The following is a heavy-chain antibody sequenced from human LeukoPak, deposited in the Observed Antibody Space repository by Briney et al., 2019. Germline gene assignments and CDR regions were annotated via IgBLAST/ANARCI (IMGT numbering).Heavy chain of an antibody. D-gene: IGHD2-2*01. CDR1: GYTFTGYY. CDR2: INPNSGGT. Sequence: ASVKVPCKASGYTFTGYYVHWVRQAPGQGLEWMGWINPNSGGTNYAQKFQGRVTMTRATSISTAYMELSRLRSDDTAVYYCARDLVGYCSSTSCSPRPQNWFDPWGQGTLVTVSS. V-gene: IGHV1-2*02. CDR3: ARDLVGYCSSTSCSPRPQNWFDP. J-gene: IGHJ5*02.